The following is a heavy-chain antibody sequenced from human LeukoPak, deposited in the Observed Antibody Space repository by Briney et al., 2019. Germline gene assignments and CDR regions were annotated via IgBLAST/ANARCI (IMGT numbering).Heavy chain of an antibody. J-gene: IGHJ4*02. D-gene: IGHD3-22*01. CDR1: GGSISNNNYS. CDR3: VRQWFF. Sequence: SETLSLTCTISGGSISNNNYSWGWIRQPPGKGLEWVGSIAYSGTTYYNPSLKSRVAISVDTSKNQFSLKLTSVTAADTAIYYCVRQWFFWGQGTLSPSPQ. CDR2: IAYSGTT. V-gene: IGHV4-39*01.